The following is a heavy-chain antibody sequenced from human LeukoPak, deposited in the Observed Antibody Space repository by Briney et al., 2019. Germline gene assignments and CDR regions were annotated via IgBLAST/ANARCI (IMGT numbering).Heavy chain of an antibody. J-gene: IGHJ2*01. CDR1: GFTFSDYY. V-gene: IGHV3-11*04. D-gene: IGHD2-2*01. CDR2: ISSSGSTI. CDR3: AENYCSSTSCYGDWYFDL. Sequence: GGSLRLSCAASGFTFSDYYMSWIRQAPGKGLEWVSYISSSGSTIYYADSVKGRFTISRDNAKNSLYLRMNSLRAEDTAVYYCAENYCSSTSCYGDWYFDLWGRGTLVTVSS.